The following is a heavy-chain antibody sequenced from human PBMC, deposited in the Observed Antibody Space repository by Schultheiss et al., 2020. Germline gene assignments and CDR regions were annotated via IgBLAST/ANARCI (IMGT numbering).Heavy chain of an antibody. V-gene: IGHV4-39*01. D-gene: IGHD3-22*01. CDR2: IYYGGST. J-gene: IGHJ4*02. CDR1: GASISSKSYY. Sequence: SETLSLTCSVSGASISSKSYYWGWIRQPPGKGLEWIGSIYYGGSTYYNPSLKSRVTISVDTSKNQFSLKLMSVTAADTAVYYCARMGGYYDSSGLLYWGQGTLVTVSS. CDR3: ARMGGYYDSSGLLY.